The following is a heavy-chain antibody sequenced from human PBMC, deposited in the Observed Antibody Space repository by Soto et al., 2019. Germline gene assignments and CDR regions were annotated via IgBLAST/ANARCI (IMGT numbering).Heavy chain of an antibody. CDR1: GFTFSDYY. Sequence: GGSLRLSCAASGFTFSDYYMSWIRQAPGKGLEWVSYISSSSSYTNYADSVKGRFTISRDNAKNSLYLQMNSLRAEDTAVYYCARALGIAVAAGWFDPWGQGTLATVSS. CDR2: ISSSSSYT. D-gene: IGHD6-19*01. CDR3: ARALGIAVAAGWFDP. V-gene: IGHV3-11*06. J-gene: IGHJ5*02.